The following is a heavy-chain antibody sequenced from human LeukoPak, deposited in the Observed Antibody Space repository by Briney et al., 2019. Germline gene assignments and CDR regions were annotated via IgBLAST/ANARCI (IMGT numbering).Heavy chain of an antibody. CDR1: GGPISGTTYY. J-gene: IGHJ4*02. V-gene: IGHV4-39*07. CDR3: ARLIKATTHFDY. Sequence: SETLSLTCSVSGGPISGTTYYWGWVRQPPGKGLEWIGAIYYTWNTYYIPSLKSRATMSLDTSRNQFSLKLSSVTAADTAVYYCARLIKATTHFDYWGQGILATVSS. D-gene: IGHD4-17*01. CDR2: IYYTWNT.